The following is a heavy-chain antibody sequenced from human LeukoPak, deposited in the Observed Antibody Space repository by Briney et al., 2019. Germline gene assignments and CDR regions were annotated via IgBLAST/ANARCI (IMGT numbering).Heavy chain of an antibody. CDR2: IYSGGST. V-gene: IGHV3-66*01. CDR3: ARDSFRGPYYFDY. J-gene: IGHJ4*02. CDR1: GFTVSSNY. Sequence: PGGSLRLSCVASGFTVSSNYMSWVRQAPGKGLEWVSVIYSGGSTYYADSVKGRFTISRDNSKNTLYLQMNSLRAEDTAVYYCARDSFRGPYYFDYWGQGTLVTVSS. D-gene: IGHD2-15*01.